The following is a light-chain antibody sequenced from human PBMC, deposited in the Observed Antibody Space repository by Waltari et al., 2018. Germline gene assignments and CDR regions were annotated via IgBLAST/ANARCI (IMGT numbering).Light chain of an antibody. CDR2: EVS. J-gene: IGLJ2*01. Sequence: QSALTQPPSASGSPGQSVTISCTGTSSDVGGYNYVSWYQHHPGKAPKLMIYEVSKRPAGVPDRLSGSKSGNTASLTVSGLQAEDEADYYCTSYAGSNNLGFGGGTKLTVL. CDR3: TSYAGSNNLG. V-gene: IGLV2-8*01. CDR1: SSDVGGYNY.